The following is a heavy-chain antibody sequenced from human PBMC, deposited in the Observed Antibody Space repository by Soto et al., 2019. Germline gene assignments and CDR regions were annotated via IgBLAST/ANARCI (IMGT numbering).Heavy chain of an antibody. Sequence: GGSLRLSCAASGFTFDDYAMHWVRQAPGKGLEWVSGISWNSGSIGYADSVKGRFTISRDNAKNSLYLQMNSLRAEDTALYYCAKGFEIRYFDWLPEFDYWGQGTLVTVSS. CDR1: GFTFDDYA. CDR3: AKGFEIRYFDWLPEFDY. CDR2: ISWNSGSI. D-gene: IGHD3-9*01. V-gene: IGHV3-9*01. J-gene: IGHJ4*02.